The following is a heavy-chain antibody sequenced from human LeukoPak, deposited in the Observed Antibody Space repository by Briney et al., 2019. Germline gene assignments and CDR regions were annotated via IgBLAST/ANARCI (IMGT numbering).Heavy chain of an antibody. CDR2: IYYSGST. J-gene: IGHJ6*03. V-gene: IGHV4-39*01. Sequence: KPSETLSLTCTVSGGSISSSSYYWGWIRQPPGKGLEWIGSIYYSGSTYYNPSLKSRVTISVDTSKNQFSLKLSSVTAADTAVYYCARGREIRYYYYYMDVWGKGTTVTISS. CDR1: GGSISSSSYY. D-gene: IGHD5-24*01. CDR3: ARGREIRYYYYYMDV.